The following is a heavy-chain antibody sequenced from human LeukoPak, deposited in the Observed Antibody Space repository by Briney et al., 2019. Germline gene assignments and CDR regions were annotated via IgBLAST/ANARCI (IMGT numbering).Heavy chain of an antibody. CDR2: IIGGAGST. Sequence: GGSLRLSCAASGFSFSSHGMSWVRQAPGKGLEWVSGIIGGAGSTYYADSVKGRFTISGDNSKNTLFLQMNSLRAEDTALYYCAHGAVYQLDYWGQGTLVTVSS. CDR1: GFSFSSHG. D-gene: IGHD2-2*01. CDR3: AHGAVYQLDY. V-gene: IGHV3-23*01. J-gene: IGHJ4*02.